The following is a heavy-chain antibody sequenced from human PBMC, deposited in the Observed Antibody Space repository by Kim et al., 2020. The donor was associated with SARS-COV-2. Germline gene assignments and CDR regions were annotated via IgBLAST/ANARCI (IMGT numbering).Heavy chain of an antibody. J-gene: IGHJ4*02. V-gene: IGHV3-23*01. CDR3: ATSLIGYFDY. D-gene: IGHD2-8*01. Sequence: STYYADSAKGRFTISRDNSKNTLYLQMNSLRAEDTAVYYCATSLIGYFDYWGQGTLVTVSS. CDR2: ST.